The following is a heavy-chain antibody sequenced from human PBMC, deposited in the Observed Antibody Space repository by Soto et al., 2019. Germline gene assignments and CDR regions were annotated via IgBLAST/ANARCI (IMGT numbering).Heavy chain of an antibody. Sequence: PGGSLRLSCAASGFTFSSYGMHWVRQAPGKGLEWVAVIWYDGSNKYYADSVKGRFTISRDNSKNTLYLQMNSLRAEDTAVYYCARAGYNWNWFDPWGQGTLVTVSS. CDR3: ARAGYNWNWFDP. J-gene: IGHJ5*02. CDR1: GFTFSSYG. D-gene: IGHD1-20*01. V-gene: IGHV3-33*01. CDR2: IWYDGSNK.